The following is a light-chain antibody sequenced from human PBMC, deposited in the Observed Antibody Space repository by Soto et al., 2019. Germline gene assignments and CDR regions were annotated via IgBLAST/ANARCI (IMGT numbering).Light chain of an antibody. Sequence: EIVLTQSPATLSVSPGERATLSCRASQSVSSNLAWYQHKPGQAPRLLIYAASTRATGIPARFSGSGSGTDFTLTISSLQSDGFAVYYCHQYHHWPPSFTFGPGTKVDIK. CDR3: HQYHHWPPSFT. CDR2: AAS. J-gene: IGKJ3*01. CDR1: QSVSSN. V-gene: IGKV3-15*01.